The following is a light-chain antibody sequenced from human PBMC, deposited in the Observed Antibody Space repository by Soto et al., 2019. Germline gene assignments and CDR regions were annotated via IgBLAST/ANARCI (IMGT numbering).Light chain of an antibody. J-gene: IGKJ5*01. CDR3: QQYNSWRQIT. CDR1: QSVSSTY. V-gene: IGKV3-20*01. Sequence: EIVLTQSPGTLSLSPGERATLSCRASQSVSSTYLAWYQHKPGQPPTLLIYGASSRVTGIPDRFSGSGSGTDFTLTISRLEPEDSAVYYCQQYNSWRQITFGQGTRLEIK. CDR2: GAS.